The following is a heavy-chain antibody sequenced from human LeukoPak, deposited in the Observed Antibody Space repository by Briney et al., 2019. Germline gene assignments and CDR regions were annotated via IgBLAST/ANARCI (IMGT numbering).Heavy chain of an antibody. V-gene: IGHV3-53*04. Sequence: GGSLRLSCAASGFTVSSNYMSWVRQAPGKGLEWVSVIYSGGSTYYAGSVKGRLTISRHNSKNTLYLQMNSLRAEDTAVYYCARNSHDSSGYTDYWGQGTLVTVSS. CDR2: IYSGGST. D-gene: IGHD3-22*01. CDR3: ARNSHDSSGYTDY. J-gene: IGHJ4*02. CDR1: GFTVSSNY.